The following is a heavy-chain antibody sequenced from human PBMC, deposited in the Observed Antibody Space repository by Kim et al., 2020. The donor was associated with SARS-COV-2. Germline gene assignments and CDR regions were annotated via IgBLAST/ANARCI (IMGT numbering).Heavy chain of an antibody. D-gene: IGHD4-17*01. Sequence: ASVKVSCKASGYTFTSYGISWVRQAPGQGLEWMGWISAYNGNTNYAQKLQDRVTMTTDTSTSTAYMELRSLRSDDTAVYYCARDDYGDYGWGNNWFDPWGQGTLVTVSS. J-gene: IGHJ5*02. CDR3: ARDDYGDYGWGNNWFDP. V-gene: IGHV1-18*01. CDR1: GYTFTSYG. CDR2: ISAYNGNT.